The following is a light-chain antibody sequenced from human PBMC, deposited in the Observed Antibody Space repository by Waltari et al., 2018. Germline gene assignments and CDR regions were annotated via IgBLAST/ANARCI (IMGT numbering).Light chain of an antibody. CDR1: NIGSKS. CDR2: DDI. CDR3: QVWDSRSDHPEV. V-gene: IGLV3-21*03. Sequence: SYVLTQPPSVSVAPGKTARITCGGNNIGSKSVHWYQQKPGQAPVLVVYDDIDRPSGIPERFSGSNSGNTATLTISRVEAGDEADDYCQVWDSRSDHPEVFGTGTKVTAL. J-gene: IGLJ1*01.